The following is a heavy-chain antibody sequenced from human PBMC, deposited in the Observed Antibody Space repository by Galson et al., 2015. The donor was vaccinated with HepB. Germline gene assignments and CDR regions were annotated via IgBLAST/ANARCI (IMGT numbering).Heavy chain of an antibody. CDR1: GYTFSHDH. D-gene: IGHD4-23*01. V-gene: IGHV1-3*01. CDR2: INAGIGDT. J-gene: IGHJ6*02. CDR3: ARGRFGGNSPYYYYGLAV. Sequence: SVKVSCKASGYTFSHDHIHWVRQAPGQRHEWMGWINAGIGDTKYSQKFQARVTITRDTSASTVYMELASLTFEDTAVYYCARGRFGGNSPYYYYGLAVWGQGTTVIVSS.